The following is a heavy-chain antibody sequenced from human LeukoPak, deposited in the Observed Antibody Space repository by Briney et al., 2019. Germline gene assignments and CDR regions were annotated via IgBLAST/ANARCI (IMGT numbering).Heavy chain of an antibody. CDR3: ARKKRVDTDSIMVYYYYAMDV. D-gene: IGHD5-18*01. Sequence: GGSLRLSCAASRFSFGSYGMHWVRQAPGKGLEWVAVIWYDGSNKYYADSVKGQFTISRDNSKKTLYLQMNNLRAEDTAVYYCARKKRVDTDSIMVYYYYAMDVWGQGTTVTVSS. CDR2: IWYDGSNK. CDR1: RFSFGSYG. V-gene: IGHV3-33*01. J-gene: IGHJ6*02.